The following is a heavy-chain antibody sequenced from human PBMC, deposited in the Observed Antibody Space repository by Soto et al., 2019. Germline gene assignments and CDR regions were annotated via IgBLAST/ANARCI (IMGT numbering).Heavy chain of an antibody. CDR1: GGSISSGDYY. D-gene: IGHD6-19*01. J-gene: IGHJ3*02. CDR2: IYYSGST. Sequence: SETLSLTCTVSGGSISSGDYYWSWIRQPPGKGLEWIGYIYYSGSTYYNPSLKSRVTISVDTSKNQFSLKLSSVTAADTAVYYCAKDLGVAVSARRAFDIWGQGTMVTVSS. CDR3: AKDLGVAVSARRAFDI. V-gene: IGHV4-30-4*01.